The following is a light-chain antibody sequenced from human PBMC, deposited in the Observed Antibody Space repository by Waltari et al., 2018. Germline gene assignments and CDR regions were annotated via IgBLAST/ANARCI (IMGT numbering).Light chain of an antibody. J-gene: IGLJ1*01. Sequence: YELTQPPSVSVSPGQTARTTCSGQEVPRKYAYWFQQKSGQAPRLVIYEDTKRPSGIPERFSGSSSGTVATLTITGAQVDDEADYYCYSSDSTGLRVFGGGTTVVVL. CDR2: EDT. V-gene: IGLV3-10*01. CDR1: EVPRKY. CDR3: YSSDSTGLRV.